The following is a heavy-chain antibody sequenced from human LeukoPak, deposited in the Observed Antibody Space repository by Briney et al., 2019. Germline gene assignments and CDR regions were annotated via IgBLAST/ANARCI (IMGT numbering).Heavy chain of an antibody. Sequence: GGSLRLSCAASGFTFSWYDMTWVRQAPGKGLEWVSIISGSGESTHYADSVKGRFTISRDNSKNTLYLQMSSLRADDTAVYYCARGGWADYWGQGTLVTVSS. J-gene: IGHJ4*02. D-gene: IGHD1-26*01. CDR1: GFTFSWYD. CDR3: ARGGWADY. CDR2: ISGSGEST. V-gene: IGHV3-23*01.